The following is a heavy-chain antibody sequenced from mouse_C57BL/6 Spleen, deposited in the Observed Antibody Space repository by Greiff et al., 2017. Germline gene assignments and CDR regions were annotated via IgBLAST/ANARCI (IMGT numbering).Heavy chain of an antibody. CDR1: GYTFTSYG. D-gene: IGHD1-1*01. CDR3: ARGWDYGGFDY. J-gene: IGHJ2*01. V-gene: IGHV1-81*01. CDR2: IYPRSGNT. Sequence: QVQLQQSGAELARPGASVKLSCKASGYTFTSYGISWVKQRTGQGLEWIGEIYPRSGNTYYNEKFKGKATLTADKSSSTAYMGLRSLTSEDSAVYVCARGWDYGGFDYWGQGTTLTVSS.